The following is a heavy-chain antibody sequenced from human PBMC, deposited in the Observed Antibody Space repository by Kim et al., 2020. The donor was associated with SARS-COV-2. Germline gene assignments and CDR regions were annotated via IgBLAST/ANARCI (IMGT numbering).Heavy chain of an antibody. Sequence: AWVKGRFTISRDDSKNTAYLKMNSLKTEDTAVYYCTSRITIFGVVAGMDVWGQGTTVTVSS. CDR3: TSRITIFGVVAGMDV. D-gene: IGHD3-3*01. J-gene: IGHJ6*02. V-gene: IGHV3-73*01.